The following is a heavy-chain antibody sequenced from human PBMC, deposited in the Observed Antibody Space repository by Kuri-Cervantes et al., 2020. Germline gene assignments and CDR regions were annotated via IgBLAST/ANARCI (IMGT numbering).Heavy chain of an antibody. CDR2: INPSGGTT. D-gene: IGHD1-7*01. V-gene: IGHV1-46*01. J-gene: IGHJ5*02. Sequence: ASVKVSCKASGYTFTTYYIHWVRQAPGQGLEWMGMINPSGGTTTYAQKFQGRVTVTTDTSTSTVYMELTSLKYEDTAVYYCARGRTQNWFDPWGQGTLVTVS. CDR1: GYTFTTYY. CDR3: ARGRTQNWFDP.